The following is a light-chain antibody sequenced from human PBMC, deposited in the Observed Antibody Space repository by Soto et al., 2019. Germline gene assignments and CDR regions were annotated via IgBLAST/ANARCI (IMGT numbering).Light chain of an antibody. CDR1: QNVLSN. CDR2: GAS. J-gene: IGKJ5*01. Sequence: EIVITQSPATLSVSPGERATLSCRASQNVLSNLAWYQQKRGQAPRLLIYGASTRATGLPARFSGSGSGTQFTLTISSLQSEDFAVYYCQQYNNWPITFGQGTRLEIK. V-gene: IGKV3-15*01. CDR3: QQYNNWPIT.